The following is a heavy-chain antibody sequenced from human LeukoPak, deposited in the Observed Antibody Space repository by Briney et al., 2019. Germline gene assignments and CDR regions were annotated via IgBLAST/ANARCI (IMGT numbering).Heavy chain of an antibody. CDR1: GFTFSSYA. J-gene: IGHJ4*02. V-gene: IGHV3-30*04. Sequence: GRSLRLSCAASGFTFSSYAMHWVRQAPGKGLEWVAVISYGGSNTYYGDSVKGRFTISRDNSKNTLYLQMNSLRVEDTAVYYCARGDPIYDFWSGGDYWGQGSLVTVSS. CDR3: ARGDPIYDFWSGGDY. D-gene: IGHD3-3*01. CDR2: ISYGGSNT.